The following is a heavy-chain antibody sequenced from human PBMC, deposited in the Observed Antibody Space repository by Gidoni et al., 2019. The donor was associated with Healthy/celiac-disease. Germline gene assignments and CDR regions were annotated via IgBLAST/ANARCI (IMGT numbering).Heavy chain of an antibody. J-gene: IGHJ6*02. V-gene: IGHV4-61*02. D-gene: IGHD3-9*01. CDR1: GGSISSGSYY. Sequence: QVQLQESGPGLVTPSQTLSLTCTVSGGSISSGSYYWSWIRQPAGKGLEWIGRIYTSGSTNYNPSLKSRVTISVDTSKNQFSLKLSSVTAADTAVYYCARGGRYFDSGGMDVWGQGTTVTVSS. CDR2: IYTSGST. CDR3: ARGGRYFDSGGMDV.